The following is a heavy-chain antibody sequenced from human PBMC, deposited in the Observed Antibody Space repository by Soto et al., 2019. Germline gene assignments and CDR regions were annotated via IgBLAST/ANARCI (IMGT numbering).Heavy chain of an antibody. J-gene: IGHJ5*02. CDR1: GYTFTSYA. D-gene: IGHD3-10*01. CDR3: ARVSKLWFGEKAWFDP. Sequence: QVQLVQSGAEVKKPGASVKVSCKASGYTFTSYAMHWVRQAPGQRLEWMGWINAGNGNTKYSQKFQGSVTITRDTSASKAYMELSSLRSEDTAVYYCARVSKLWFGEKAWFDPWGQGTLVTVSS. CDR2: INAGNGNT. V-gene: IGHV1-3*01.